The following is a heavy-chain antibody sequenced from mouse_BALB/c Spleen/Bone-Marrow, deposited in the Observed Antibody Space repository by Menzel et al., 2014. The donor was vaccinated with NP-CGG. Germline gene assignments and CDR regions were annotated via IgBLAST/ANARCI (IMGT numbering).Heavy chain of an antibody. CDR3: ARPDYYGYLNY. D-gene: IGHD1-1*01. CDR2: INPDSRTI. Sequence: EVQRVESGGGLVQPGGSPKLSCAASGFDFSRYWMSWVRQAPGKGLEWIGEINPDSRTINYSPSLKDKFIISRDNAKNTLCLRLNKVRSEDTALYYCARPDYYGYLNYWGQGTTLTVSS. CDR1: GFDFSRYW. J-gene: IGHJ2*01. V-gene: IGHV4-1*02.